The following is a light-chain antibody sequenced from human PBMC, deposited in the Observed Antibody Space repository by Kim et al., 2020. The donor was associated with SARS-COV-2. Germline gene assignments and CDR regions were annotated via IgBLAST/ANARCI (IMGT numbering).Light chain of an antibody. CDR1: TLVDKY. J-gene: IGLJ3*02. V-gene: IGLV3-1*01. CDR3: QAWDSSTWV. CDR2: EDS. Sequence: VSPGQKATTTGYEDTLVDKYACWYQQKPGQSPVLFIYEDSKRPSGIPERFSGSNSGNTATLTLSGTQAMDEADYYCQAWDSSTWVFGGGTQLTVL.